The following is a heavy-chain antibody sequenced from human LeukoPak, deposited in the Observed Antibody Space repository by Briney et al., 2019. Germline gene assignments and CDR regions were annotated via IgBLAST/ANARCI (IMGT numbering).Heavy chain of an antibody. CDR2: ISGSCDST. D-gene: IGHD3-9*01. V-gene: IGHV3-23*01. Sequence: GGSLRLSCAASGFTFSSYAMSWVRQAPGKGLECVSAISGSCDSTYYADSVKGRFTISRDNSENTLYLQMNSLRAEDTAVYYCANFLTGFGTDYWGQGTLVTVSS. J-gene: IGHJ4*02. CDR3: ANFLTGFGTDY. CDR1: GFTFSSYA.